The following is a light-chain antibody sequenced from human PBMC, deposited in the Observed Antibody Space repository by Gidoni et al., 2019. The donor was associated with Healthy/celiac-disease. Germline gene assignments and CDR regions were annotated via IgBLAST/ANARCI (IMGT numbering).Light chain of an antibody. CDR3: QQYGSSPPT. CDR1: QSVSSSY. V-gene: IGKV3-20*01. Sequence: EIVLTQSPGPLSLSPGERATLSCRASQSVSSSYLAWYQQKPGQAPRLLIYGASSRATGIPDRFSGSGSGTDFTLTISRLEPEDFAVYYCQQYGSSPPTFGQXTKLEIK. CDR2: GAS. J-gene: IGKJ2*01.